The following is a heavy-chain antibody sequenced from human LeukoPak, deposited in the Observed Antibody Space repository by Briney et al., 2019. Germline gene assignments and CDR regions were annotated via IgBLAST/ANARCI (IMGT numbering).Heavy chain of an antibody. CDR3: ARQGITMVRGVIITPAPWSDP. V-gene: IGHV5-51*01. J-gene: IGHJ5*02. CDR2: IYPGDSDT. CDR1: GYSFTSYW. D-gene: IGHD3-10*01. Sequence: GESLKISFKGSGYSFTSYWIGWVRQMPGKGLEWMGIIYPGDSDTRYSPSFQGQLTISADKSISTAYLQWSRLKASDTAMYYCARQGITMVRGVIITPAPWSDPWGQGTLVTVSS.